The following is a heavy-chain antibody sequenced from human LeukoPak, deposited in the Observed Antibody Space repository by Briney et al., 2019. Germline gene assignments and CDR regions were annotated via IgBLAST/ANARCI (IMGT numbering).Heavy chain of an antibody. V-gene: IGHV3-74*01. Sequence: RTGGSLRLSCAASGFTFSNYWMHWVRQDPGKGRVWVSFINPDGSTTNYADSVKGRFTISRDNAKNALYLQMNSLRAEDTAVYYCARDTLFGDYAFDIWGQGTMVTVSS. CDR2: INPDGSTT. CDR3: ARDTLFGDYAFDI. D-gene: IGHD3-10*01. J-gene: IGHJ3*02. CDR1: GFTFSNYW.